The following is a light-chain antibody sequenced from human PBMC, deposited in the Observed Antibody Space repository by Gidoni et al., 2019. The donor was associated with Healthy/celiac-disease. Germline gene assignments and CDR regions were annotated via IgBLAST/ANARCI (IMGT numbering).Light chain of an antibody. Sequence: DIQITQSPSTLSASVGDRVTITCRASQSISSWLAWYQQKPGKAPKLRIYKASRLESGVPSRCSGSGSGTEVTLTISSLQPDDFATYYCQQYNSYPCSFGQGTKLEIK. CDR3: QQYNSYPCS. CDR2: KAS. CDR1: QSISSW. V-gene: IGKV1-5*03. J-gene: IGKJ2*04.